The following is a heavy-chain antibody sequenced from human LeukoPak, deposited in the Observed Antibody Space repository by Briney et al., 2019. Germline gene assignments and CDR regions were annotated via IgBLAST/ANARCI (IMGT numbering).Heavy chain of an antibody. CDR3: AKSYSYGSGSYYNTFDS. V-gene: IGHV3-30*18. J-gene: IGHJ4*02. Sequence: GGSLRLACAASGFTFSSYGMHWVRQAPGKGLDWVAVISYDGSNKYYADSVKGRFTISRDNSKNTLYVRMSSLRAEDTAVFYCAKSYSYGSGSYYNTFDSWGQGTLVTVSS. CDR1: GFTFSSYG. D-gene: IGHD3-10*01. CDR2: ISYDGSNK.